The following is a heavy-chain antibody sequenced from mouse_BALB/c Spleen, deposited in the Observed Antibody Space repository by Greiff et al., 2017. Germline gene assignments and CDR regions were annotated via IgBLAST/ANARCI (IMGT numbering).Heavy chain of an antibody. CDR2: INPSNGRT. Sequence: QVQLQQPGAELVKPGASVKLSCKASGYTFTSYWMHWVKQRPGQGLEWIGEINPSNGRTNYNEKFKSKATLTVDKSSSTAYMQLSSLTSEDSAVYYWARGGGNYGGAMDYWGQGTSVTVSS. V-gene: IGHV1S81*02. CDR3: ARGGGNYGGAMDY. CDR1: GYTFTSYW. J-gene: IGHJ4*01. D-gene: IGHD2-1*01.